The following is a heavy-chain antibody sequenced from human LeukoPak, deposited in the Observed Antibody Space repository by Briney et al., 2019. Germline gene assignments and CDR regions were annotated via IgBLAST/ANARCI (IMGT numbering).Heavy chain of an antibody. CDR3: ARGSHRWATTNGNFDY. Sequence: GRSLRLSCAASGFTFRSYAMHWVRQAPGKGLELVAVISYDGSNKYYIDSVKGRFTISRDNSKNTLYLQMNSLRAEDTAMYYCARGSHRWATTNGNFDYWGQGTLVTVSS. D-gene: IGHD1-1*01. CDR2: ISYDGSNK. J-gene: IGHJ4*02. CDR1: GFTFRSYA. V-gene: IGHV3-30*04.